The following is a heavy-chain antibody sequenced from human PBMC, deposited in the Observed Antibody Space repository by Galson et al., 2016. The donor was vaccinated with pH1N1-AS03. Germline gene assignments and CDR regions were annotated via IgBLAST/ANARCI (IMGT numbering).Heavy chain of an antibody. CDR3: RRPTFSYDTTVTNRPDAVDI. D-gene: IGHD3-22*01. Sequence: QSGAEVKKPGESLKISCMGSGTSFSNYWIGWVRQMPGKGLEWMGATSPDDSQTKYSPSFEGQVTISVDKSITTAFLQWNSLKASDTTLYYFRRPTFSYDTTVTNRPDAVDIWDQGTMVTVFS. CDR2: TSPDDSQT. V-gene: IGHV5-51*03. CDR1: GTSFSNYW. J-gene: IGHJ3*02.